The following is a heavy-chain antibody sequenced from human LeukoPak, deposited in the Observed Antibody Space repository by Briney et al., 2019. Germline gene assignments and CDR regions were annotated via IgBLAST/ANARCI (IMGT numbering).Heavy chain of an antibody. CDR1: GFTFSSYG. Sequence: PGRSLRLSCAASGFTFSSYGMHWVRQAPGKGLEWVAVISYDGSNKYYADSVKGRFTFSRDNSKNTLYLQMNSLRAEDTAVYYCAKSSHDYGDPIDYWGQGTLVTVSS. V-gene: IGHV3-30*18. CDR2: ISYDGSNK. D-gene: IGHD4-17*01. CDR3: AKSSHDYGDPIDY. J-gene: IGHJ4*02.